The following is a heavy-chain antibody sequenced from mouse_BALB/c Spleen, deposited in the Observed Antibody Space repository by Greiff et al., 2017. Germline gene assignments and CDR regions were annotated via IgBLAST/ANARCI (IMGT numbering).Heavy chain of an antibody. Sequence: VKLQESGPGLVAPSQSLSITCTVSGFSLTSYGVHWVRQPPGKGLEWLGVIWAGGSTNYNSALMSRLSISKDNSKSQVFLKMNSLQTDDTAMYYCARDQDGYYYAMDYWGQGTSVTVSS. V-gene: IGHV2-9*02. J-gene: IGHJ4*01. CDR3: ARDQDGYYYAMDY. CDR2: IWAGGST. D-gene: IGHD2-3*01. CDR1: GFSLTSYG.